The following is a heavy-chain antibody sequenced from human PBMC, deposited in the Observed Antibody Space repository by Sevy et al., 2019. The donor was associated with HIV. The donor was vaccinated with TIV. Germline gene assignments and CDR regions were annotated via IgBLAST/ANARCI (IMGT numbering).Heavy chain of an antibody. J-gene: IGHJ6*02. Sequence: ASVKVSCKASGYTFSSYGISWVRQAPGQGLAWMGWISDYNGYTNYAHKFQGRVTMSTETSTRTAYKELRSLRSDDTAVYFCAREGYYYRSGTYRPPNYYGMDVWGQGTAVTVSS. CDR2: ISDYNGYT. CDR1: GYTFSSYG. CDR3: AREGYYYRSGTYRPPNYYGMDV. D-gene: IGHD3-10*01. V-gene: IGHV1-18*01.